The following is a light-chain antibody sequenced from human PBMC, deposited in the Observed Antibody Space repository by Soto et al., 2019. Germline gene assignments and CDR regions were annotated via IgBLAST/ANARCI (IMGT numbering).Light chain of an antibody. J-gene: IGKJ4*01. CDR3: QQRSNSPLT. CDR1: QSVSSY. V-gene: IGKV3-11*01. Sequence: EIVLTQSPATLSLSPGERATLSCRASQSVSSYLAWYQQKPGQAPRLLIYDASNRATGIPARFGGSGSGTDFTLTIINLEPEDFAVYYCQQRSNSPLTCGGGTKGEIK. CDR2: DAS.